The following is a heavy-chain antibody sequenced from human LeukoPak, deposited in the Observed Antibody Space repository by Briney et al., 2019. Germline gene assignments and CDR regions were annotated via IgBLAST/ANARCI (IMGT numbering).Heavy chain of an antibody. D-gene: IGHD5-18*01. V-gene: IGHV4-59*01. CDR1: GGSISSYY. CDR3: ARVLPSSYGSRYYYYYMDV. J-gene: IGHJ6*03. CDR2: IYYSGST. Sequence: SETLSLTCTVSGGSISSYYWSWIRQPPGKGLEGIGYIYYSGSTNYNPSLKSRVTISVDTSKNQFSLKLSSVTAADTAVYYCARVLPSSYGSRYYYYYMDVWGKGTTVTISS.